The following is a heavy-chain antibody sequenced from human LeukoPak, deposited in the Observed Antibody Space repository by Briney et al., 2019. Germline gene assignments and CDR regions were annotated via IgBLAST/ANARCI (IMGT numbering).Heavy chain of an antibody. J-gene: IGHJ4*02. CDR3: ASGLYGSGPSLDY. CDR2: ISGSGGST. CDR1: GFTFSSYA. Sequence: SGGSLRLSCAASGFTFSSYAMSWVRQAPGKGLEWVSAISGSGGSTYYADSVKGRFTISRDNSKNTLYLQMNSLRAEDTAVYYCASGLYGSGPSLDYWGQGTLVTVSS. D-gene: IGHD3-10*01. V-gene: IGHV3-23*01.